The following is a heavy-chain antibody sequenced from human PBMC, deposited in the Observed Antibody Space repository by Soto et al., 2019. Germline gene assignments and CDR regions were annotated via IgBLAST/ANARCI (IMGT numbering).Heavy chain of an antibody. CDR2: IWCDGGST. V-gene: IGHV3-33*01. CDR3: ARQASFYDSSGYYPDPFDY. CDR1: GFPFSSYG. D-gene: IGHD3-22*01. Sequence: PGGSLRLSCASSGFPFSSYGMHWVRQAPGKGLEWVSVIWCDGGSTYYADSVKGRFTISRDNSKNTLYLQMNSLRAEDTAVYYCARQASFYDSSGYYPDPFDYWGQGTLVTVSS. J-gene: IGHJ4*02.